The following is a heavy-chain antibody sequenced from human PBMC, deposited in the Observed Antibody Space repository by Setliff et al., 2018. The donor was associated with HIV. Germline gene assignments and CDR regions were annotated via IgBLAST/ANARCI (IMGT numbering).Heavy chain of an antibody. CDR2: ISINNGNS. J-gene: IGHJ4*02. D-gene: IGHD3-3*01. Sequence: GASVKVSCKASGYTISTSGISWVRQAPGQGLEWMGWISINNGNSNYGQQFQGRVTMTTDTSTNTAYMELGSLRSDDTAVYYCARVQHAVVYSFEWFLMDFWGQGTLVTVSS. V-gene: IGHV1-18*01. CDR3: ARVQHAVVYSFEWFLMDF. CDR1: GYTISTSG.